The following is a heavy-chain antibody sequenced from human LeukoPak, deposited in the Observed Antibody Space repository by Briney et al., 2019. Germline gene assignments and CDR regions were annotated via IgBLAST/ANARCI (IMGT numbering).Heavy chain of an antibody. CDR3: AKGVYYYGSGSYGGFDP. V-gene: IGHV3-23*01. D-gene: IGHD3-10*01. CDR2: ISGSGGST. J-gene: IGHJ5*02. Sequence: GGSLRLSCAASGFTFSSYAMSWVRQAPGKGLEWVSAISGSGGSTYYADSVKGRFTISRDNSMNTLYLQMNSLRAEDTAVYYCAKGVYYYGSGSYGGFDPWGQGTLVTVSS. CDR1: GFTFSSYA.